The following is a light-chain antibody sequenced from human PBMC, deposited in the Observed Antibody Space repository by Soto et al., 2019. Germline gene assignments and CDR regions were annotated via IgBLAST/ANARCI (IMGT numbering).Light chain of an antibody. Sequence: QSVLTQPASVSGSPGQAITISCTGTSSDVGSYNLVSWYQQHPGKAPKLMIYEGSKRPSGVSNRFSGSKSGNTASLTISGLQAEDEADYYCCPYAGSSTFNVFGTGTKVTVL. V-gene: IGLV2-23*03. CDR2: EGS. CDR1: SSDVGSYNL. CDR3: CPYAGSSTFNV. J-gene: IGLJ1*01.